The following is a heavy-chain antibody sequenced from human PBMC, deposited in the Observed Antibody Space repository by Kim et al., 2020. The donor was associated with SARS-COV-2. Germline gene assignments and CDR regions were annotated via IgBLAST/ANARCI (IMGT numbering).Heavy chain of an antibody. Sequence: SETLSLTCTVSGGSISSGGYYWSWIRQHPGKVLEWIGYIYYSGSTYYNPSLKSRVTISVDTPKNQFSLKLSSVTAADTAVYYCARDQVDTAMVPYYGMDVWGQGTTVTVSS. V-gene: IGHV4-31*03. CDR1: GGSISSGGYY. CDR3: ARDQVDTAMVPYYGMDV. D-gene: IGHD5-18*01. J-gene: IGHJ6*02. CDR2: IYYSGST.